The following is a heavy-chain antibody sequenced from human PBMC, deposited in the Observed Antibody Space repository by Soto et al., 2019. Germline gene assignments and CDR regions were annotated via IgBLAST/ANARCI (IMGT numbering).Heavy chain of an antibody. Sequence: GGSLRLSCAASGFTFSSYSMNWVRQAPGKGLEWVSSISSSSSYIYYADSVKDRFTISRDNAKNSLYLQMNSLRAEDTAVYYCARADTVTTSHYWGQGTLVTVSS. D-gene: IGHD4-17*01. J-gene: IGHJ4*02. CDR2: ISSSSSYI. V-gene: IGHV3-21*01. CDR3: ARADTVTTSHY. CDR1: GFTFSSYS.